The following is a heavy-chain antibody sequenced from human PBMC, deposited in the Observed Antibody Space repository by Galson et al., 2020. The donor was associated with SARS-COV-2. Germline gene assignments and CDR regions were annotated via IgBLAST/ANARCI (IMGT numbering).Heavy chain of an antibody. D-gene: IGHD6-19*01. J-gene: IGHJ5*02. CDR1: GGSIRSSNYY. CDR3: ARDATSSGWYNWFDP. V-gene: IGHV4-39*07. Sequence: SETLSLTCTVSGGSIRSSNYYWGWIRQPPGKGLEWIGSVYNTGSNHYSPSLQSRVTISVDTSKNHFSLILGSVTAADTAMYYCARDATSSGWYNWFDPWGQGTLVTVSS. CDR2: VYNTGSN.